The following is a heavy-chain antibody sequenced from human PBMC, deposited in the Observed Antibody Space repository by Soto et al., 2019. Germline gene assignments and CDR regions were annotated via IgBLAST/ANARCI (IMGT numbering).Heavy chain of an antibody. D-gene: IGHD2-2*01. CDR1: GGSMSSSTYY. CDR3: ARYSSSTMLDY. J-gene: IGHJ4*02. CDR2: IYNGGGT. V-gene: IGHV4-39*01. Sequence: SETLSLTCTVSGGSMSSSTYYWGWIRQPPGKGLEWIGSIYNGGGTHYNPSLKSRVAISVDTSKNQFSLNLSSVTAADTAVYYCARYSSSTMLDYWSQGTLVTISS.